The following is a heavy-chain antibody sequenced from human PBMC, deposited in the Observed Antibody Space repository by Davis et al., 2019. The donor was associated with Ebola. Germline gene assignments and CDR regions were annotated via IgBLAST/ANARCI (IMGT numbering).Heavy chain of an antibody. J-gene: IGHJ4*02. CDR2: IRYDGSNK. Sequence: PGGSLRLSCAASGFTFSSYGMHWVRQAPGKGLERVAFIRYDGSNKYYADSVKGRFPISRDNSKNTLYLQMNSLRAEDTAVYYCARANSGSYYFGYWGQGTLVTVSS. CDR3: ARANSGSYYFGY. CDR1: GFTFSSYG. D-gene: IGHD1-26*01. V-gene: IGHV3-30*02.